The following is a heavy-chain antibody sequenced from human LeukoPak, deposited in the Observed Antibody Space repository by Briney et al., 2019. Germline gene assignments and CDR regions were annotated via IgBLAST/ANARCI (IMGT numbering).Heavy chain of an antibody. J-gene: IGHJ5*02. CDR3: ARVDKSSSWYRNWFDP. Sequence: SETLSLTCAVYGGSFSGYYWSWIRQPPGKGLECIGEINHSGSTNYNPSLKSRVTISVDTSKNQFSLKLSSVTAADTAVYYCARVDKSSSWYRNWFDPWGQGTLVTVSS. CDR2: INHSGST. D-gene: IGHD6-13*01. V-gene: IGHV4-34*01. CDR1: GGSFSGYY.